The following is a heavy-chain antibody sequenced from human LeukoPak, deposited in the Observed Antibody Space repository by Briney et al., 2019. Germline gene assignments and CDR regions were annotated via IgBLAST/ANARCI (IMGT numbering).Heavy chain of an antibody. CDR1: GYTFTGYY. J-gene: IGHJ3*02. CDR2: INPNSGGT. CDR3: ARDADDYGDYVNAFYI. D-gene: IGHD4-17*01. V-gene: IGHV1-2*04. Sequence: ASVKVSCKASGYTFTGYYMHWVRQAPGQGLEWMGWINPNSGGTNYAQKFQGWVTMTRDTSISTAYMELSRLRSDDTAVYYCARDADDYGDYVNAFYIWGQGTMVTASS.